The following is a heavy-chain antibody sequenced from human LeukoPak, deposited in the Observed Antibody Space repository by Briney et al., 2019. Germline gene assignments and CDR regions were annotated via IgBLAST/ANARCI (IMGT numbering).Heavy chain of an antibody. V-gene: IGHV4-59*01. CDR2: IYYTGSS. D-gene: IGHD1-14*01. J-gene: IGHJ4*02. CDR3: AKATGYLL. CDR1: GGSISNYY. Sequence: PSETLSLTCNVSGGSISNYYWSWMRQPPGKGLEWIGYIYYTGSSNYNPSLKSRVTISVDTSNNQFSLKLSSMTAADTAVYYCAKATGYLLWGQGTLVTVSS.